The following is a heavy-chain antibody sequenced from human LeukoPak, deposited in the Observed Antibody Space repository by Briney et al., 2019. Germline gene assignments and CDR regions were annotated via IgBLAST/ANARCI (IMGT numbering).Heavy chain of an antibody. V-gene: IGHV4-34*01. Sequence: SETLSLTCAVYGGSFSGYCWSWIRQPPGKGLEWIGEINHSGSTNYNPSLKSRVTISVDTSKNQFSLKLSSVTAADTAVYYCARGSSLRTIFGVVTQTCFDYWGQGTLVTVSS. CDR3: ARGSSLRTIFGVVTQTCFDY. J-gene: IGHJ4*02. D-gene: IGHD3-3*01. CDR2: INHSGST. CDR1: GGSFSGYC.